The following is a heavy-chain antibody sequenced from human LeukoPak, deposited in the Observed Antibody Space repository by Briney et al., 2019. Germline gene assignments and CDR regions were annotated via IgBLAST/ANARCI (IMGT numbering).Heavy chain of an antibody. V-gene: IGHV4-61*02. CDR3: ARLSDLTQFDY. CDR1: GGSISSGSYY. D-gene: IGHD2/OR15-2a*01. J-gene: IGHJ4*02. Sequence: SETLSLTCTVSGGSISSGSYYWSWIRQPAGKGLEWIGRIYTSGSTNYNPSLKSRVTISVDTSKNQFSLKLSSVTAADTAVYYCARLSDLTQFDYWGQGTLVTVSS. CDR2: IYTSGST.